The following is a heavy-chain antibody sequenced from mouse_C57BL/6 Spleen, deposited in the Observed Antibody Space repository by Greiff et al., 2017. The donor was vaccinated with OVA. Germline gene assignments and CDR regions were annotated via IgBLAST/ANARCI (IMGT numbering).Heavy chain of an antibody. CDR3: ARHGGYSSFAY. Sequence: EVKLVESGGGLVKPGGSLKLSCAASGFTFSSYTMSWVRQTPEKRLEWVATISGGGGNTYYPDSVKGRFTFSRDNANNTLYLQMSSLRSEDTALYFCARHGGYSSFAYWGQGTLVTVSA. J-gene: IGHJ3*01. CDR2: ISGGGGNT. D-gene: IGHD2-3*01. CDR1: GFTFSSYT. V-gene: IGHV5-9*01.